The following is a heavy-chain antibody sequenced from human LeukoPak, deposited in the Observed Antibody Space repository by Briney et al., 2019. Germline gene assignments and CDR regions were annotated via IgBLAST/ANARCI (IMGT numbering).Heavy chain of an antibody. CDR2: INPNSGGT. CDR3: ARGPRRGSGWYDY. J-gene: IGHJ4*02. Sequence: ASVKVSCKASGYTFTGYYMHWVRQAPGQGLEWMGRINPNSGGTNYAQKFQGRVTMTRDTSISTAYMELSRLRSDDTAVYYCARGPRRGSGWYDYWGQGTLVTVSS. D-gene: IGHD6-19*01. CDR1: GYTFTGYY. V-gene: IGHV1-2*06.